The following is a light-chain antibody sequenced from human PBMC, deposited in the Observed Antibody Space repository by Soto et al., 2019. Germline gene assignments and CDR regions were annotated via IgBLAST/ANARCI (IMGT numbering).Light chain of an antibody. J-gene: IGKJ1*01. V-gene: IGKV3-20*01. CDR3: QQYVTSPPGT. Sequence: IVLTQSPGTLSLSPGERATLSCRASQSVSSSYLAWYQQKPGQAPSLLIYGASSRATGIPDRFSGSGSGTDVTLTISRLEPGDFAVYYCQQYVTSPPGTFGQGTKVEIK. CDR1: QSVSSSY. CDR2: GAS.